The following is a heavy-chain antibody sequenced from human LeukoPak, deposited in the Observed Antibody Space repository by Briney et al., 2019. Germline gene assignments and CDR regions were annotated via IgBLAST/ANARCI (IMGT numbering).Heavy chain of an antibody. CDR1: GFTFSNYW. CDR2: IKQDGSEK. Sequence: AGGSLRLSCVASGFTFSNYWMNWVRQAPGKGLEWVATIKQDGSEKYYVDSVKGRFTISRDNAKNSLYLQMNSLRAEDTAVYYCTSGSGWLIDYWGQGTLVTVSS. V-gene: IGHV3-7*01. J-gene: IGHJ4*02. CDR3: TSGSGWLIDY. D-gene: IGHD6-19*01.